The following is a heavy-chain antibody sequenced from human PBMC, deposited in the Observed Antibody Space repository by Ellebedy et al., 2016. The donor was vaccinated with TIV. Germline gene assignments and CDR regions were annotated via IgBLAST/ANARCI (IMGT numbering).Heavy chain of an antibody. Sequence: GESLKISCEASGYIFTGRWIGWVRQVPGKGLEWMGMIFPSDSETIYSPSFQGQVTMSADKSITTAYLQWGSLKASDSGIYFCARQASGFDFDYWGQGTLVTVSS. CDR1: GYIFTGRW. J-gene: IGHJ4*02. V-gene: IGHV5-51*01. CDR3: ARQASGFDFDY. D-gene: IGHD5-12*01. CDR2: IFPSDSET.